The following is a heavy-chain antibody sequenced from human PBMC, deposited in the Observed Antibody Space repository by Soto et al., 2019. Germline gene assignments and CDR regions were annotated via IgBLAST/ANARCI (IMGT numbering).Heavy chain of an antibody. CDR3: ARHPGYCSGSNCYGYYTMDV. CDR1: GGSISSYY. D-gene: IGHD2-2*01. Sequence: PSETLSLTCTVSGGSISSYYWSWIRQPPGEGLEWIGYIYYGVSTNYNPSLESRVTISVDTSKNQFSLDLSSVTAADTAVYSCARHPGYCSGSNCYGYYTMDVWGQGTTVTVSS. CDR2: IYYGVST. J-gene: IGHJ6*02. V-gene: IGHV4-59*08.